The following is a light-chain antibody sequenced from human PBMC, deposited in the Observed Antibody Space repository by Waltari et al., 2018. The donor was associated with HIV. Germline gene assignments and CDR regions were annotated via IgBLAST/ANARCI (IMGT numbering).Light chain of an antibody. CDR1: QSVSSSY. CDR3: QQYGTSRWT. CDR2: GAS. V-gene: IGKV3-20*01. J-gene: IGKJ1*01. Sequence: GERATLSCRASQSVSSSYLAWYQQKRGQAPRLLIYGASSRATGIPDRFTGSGSGTDFTLTISRLEPEDFAVYYCQQYGTSRWTFGQGTKVEIK.